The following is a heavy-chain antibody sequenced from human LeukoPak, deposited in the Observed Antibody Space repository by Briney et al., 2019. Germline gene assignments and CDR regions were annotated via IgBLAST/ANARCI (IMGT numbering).Heavy chain of an antibody. J-gene: IGHJ4*02. D-gene: IGHD1-26*01. V-gene: IGHV3-48*03. CDR2: ISSSGRNI. CDR3: TREDLVGAKSLDY. Sequence: GGSLRLSCAASGFTFSNYEFNWVRQAPGKGLEWVSYISSSGRNIYYADSVKGRFTISRDNARNTLYLQMSSLRAGDTALYYCTREDLVGAKSLDYWGQGTLVTVSS. CDR1: GFTFSNYE.